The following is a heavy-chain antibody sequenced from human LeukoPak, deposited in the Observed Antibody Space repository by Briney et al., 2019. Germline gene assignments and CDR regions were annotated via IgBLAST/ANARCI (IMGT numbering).Heavy chain of an antibody. CDR3: ARGFSYGVGVGFSAFDI. Sequence: SETLSLTCTVSGGSISSSSYYWGWIRQPPGKGLEWIGSIYYSGSTYYNPSLKSRVTISVDTSKNQFSLKLSSVTAADTAVYCCARGFSYGVGVGFSAFDIWGQGTMVTVSS. CDR1: GGSISSSSYY. J-gene: IGHJ3*02. CDR2: IYYSGST. V-gene: IGHV4-39*01. D-gene: IGHD4-17*01.